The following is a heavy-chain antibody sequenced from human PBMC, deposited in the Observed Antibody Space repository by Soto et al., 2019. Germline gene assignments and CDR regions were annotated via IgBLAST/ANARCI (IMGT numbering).Heavy chain of an antibody. J-gene: IGHJ5*02. Sequence: QVQLVQSGAEVKKPGSSVKVSCKASGGTFSSYTISWVRQAPGQGLEWMGRIIPILGIANYAQKFQGRVTITADKSTSTAYMELSSLRSEDTAVYYCARGPYYYGSGSYSVWFDPWGQGTLVTVSS. V-gene: IGHV1-69*02. CDR3: ARGPYYYGSGSYSVWFDP. D-gene: IGHD3-10*01. CDR1: GGTFSSYT. CDR2: IIPILGIA.